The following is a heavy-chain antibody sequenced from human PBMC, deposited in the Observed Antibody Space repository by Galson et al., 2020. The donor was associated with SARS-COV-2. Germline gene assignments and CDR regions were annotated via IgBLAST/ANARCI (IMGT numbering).Heavy chain of an antibody. D-gene: IGHD1-1*01. Sequence: GGSLRLTCTASGFTLSSNWMSWARQPPAKGQEWVSNRRQDGSGNYYVDSVKGRFTISRDNANKSLYLQMDSLRAEDTAVYYCARVWLGENSNDGYYYNGMDVWGQGTTVIVSS. J-gene: IGHJ6*02. V-gene: IGHV3-7*01. CDR1: GFTLSSNW. CDR3: ARVWLGENSNDGYYYNGMDV. CDR2: RRQDGSGN.